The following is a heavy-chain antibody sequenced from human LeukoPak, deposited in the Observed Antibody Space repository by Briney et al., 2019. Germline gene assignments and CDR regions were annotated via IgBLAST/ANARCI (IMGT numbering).Heavy chain of an antibody. CDR1: GFTFSNYW. CDR3: ARPTSPYCSSTSCHYYFDY. J-gene: IGHJ4*02. V-gene: IGHV3-74*01. Sequence: PGGSLRLSCAASGFTFSNYWMHWVRQAPGKGLVWVSRINSDGSSTSYADSVKGRFTISRDNAKNTLYLQMNSLRAGDTAVYYCARPTSPYCSSTSCHYYFDYWGQGTLVTVSS. D-gene: IGHD2-2*01. CDR2: INSDGSST.